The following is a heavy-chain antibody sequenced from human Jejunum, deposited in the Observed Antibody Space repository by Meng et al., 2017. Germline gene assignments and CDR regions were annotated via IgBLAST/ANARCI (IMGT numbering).Heavy chain of an antibody. V-gene: IGHV3-33*01. D-gene: IGHD3-9*01. Sequence: GESLKISCGASGFIFSSYGMHWVRQAPGKGLEGVAVIWSDGINKYYAHSVKGRFTISRDNSNNTLYLEMNSLRAEDTAVYYCARDYRHFDFDGCAGNWGQGTLVTVSS. CDR3: ARDYRHFDFDGCAGN. J-gene: IGHJ1*01. CDR1: GFIFSSYG. CDR2: IWSDGINK.